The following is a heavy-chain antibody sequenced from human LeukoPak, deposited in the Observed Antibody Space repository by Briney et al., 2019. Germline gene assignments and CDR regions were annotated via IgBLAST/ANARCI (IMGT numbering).Heavy chain of an antibody. CDR2: IYSGGST. V-gene: IGHV3-53*01. Sequence: GGSLRLSCAASGFLVSSNYMSWVRQAPGKGLEWVSVIYSGGSTHYADSVRGRFTISRDNSKNTFYLQMNSLRAEDTAVYYCARGVSYGSGSYIGDPWGQGTLVTVSS. CDR1: GFLVSSNY. D-gene: IGHD3-10*01. J-gene: IGHJ5*02. CDR3: ARGVSYGSGSYIGDP.